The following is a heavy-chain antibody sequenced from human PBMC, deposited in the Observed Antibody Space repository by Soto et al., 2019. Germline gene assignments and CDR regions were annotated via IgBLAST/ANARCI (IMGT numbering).Heavy chain of an antibody. CDR3: ARGIGYYFDY. Sequence: PSETLSLTCSVSGGSISSSSYFWGWIRQPPGKGLECIGNIHYSGSTYYNPSLKSRVTISVDTSKTQFSLKLTSVSAADSAAYYCARGIGYYFDYWGQGTLVTVSS. CDR1: GGSISSSSYF. D-gene: IGHD5-12*01. V-gene: IGHV4-39*01. CDR2: IHYSGST. J-gene: IGHJ4*02.